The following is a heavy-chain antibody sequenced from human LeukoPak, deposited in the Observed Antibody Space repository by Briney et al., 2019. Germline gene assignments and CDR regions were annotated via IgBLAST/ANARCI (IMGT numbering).Heavy chain of an antibody. CDR3: ARGAHIVGALFDY. CDR2: IIPILGIA. V-gene: IGHV1-69*04. Sequence: ASVKVSCKASGGTFSSYAISWVRQAPGQGLEWMGRIIPILGIANYAQKFQGRVTITRDTSASTAYMELSSLRSEDTAVYYCARGAHIVGALFDYWGQGTLVTVSS. CDR1: GGTFSSYA. J-gene: IGHJ4*02. D-gene: IGHD1-26*01.